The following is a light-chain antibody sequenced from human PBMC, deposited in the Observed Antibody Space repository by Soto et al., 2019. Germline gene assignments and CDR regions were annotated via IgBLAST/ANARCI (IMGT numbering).Light chain of an antibody. Sequence: DVQMPPSPSTLSASVGDRVTITCRASQSISSWLAWYQQKPGKAPKLLIYKASSLESGVPSRFSGSGSGTEFTLTISSLQPDEFATYYCQQYNTYPYTFGQGTKLEIK. V-gene: IGKV1-5*03. CDR2: KAS. J-gene: IGKJ2*01. CDR3: QQYNTYPYT. CDR1: QSISSW.